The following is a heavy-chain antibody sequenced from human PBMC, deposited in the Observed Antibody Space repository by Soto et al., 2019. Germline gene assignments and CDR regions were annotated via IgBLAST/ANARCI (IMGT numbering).Heavy chain of an antibody. Sequence: RGESLKISCKGSGYSFTSYWIGWVRQMPGKGLEWMGIIYPGDSDTRYSPSFQGQVTISADKSISTAYLQWSSLKASDTAMYYCARRKGTSHYYYYGMDVWGQGTTVTVSS. J-gene: IGHJ6*02. CDR1: GYSFTSYW. V-gene: IGHV5-51*01. CDR2: IYPGDSDT. CDR3: ARRKGTSHYYYYGMDV.